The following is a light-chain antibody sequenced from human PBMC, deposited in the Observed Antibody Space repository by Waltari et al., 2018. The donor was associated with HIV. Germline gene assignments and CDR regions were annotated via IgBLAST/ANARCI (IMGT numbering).Light chain of an antibody. V-gene: IGKV1-39*01. CDR1: QHIGFN. J-gene: IGKJ2*01. CDR2: ATS. Sequence: DIQMTQSLTSLPASVADTVTINCRASQHIGFNVDWYQYKIGRAPRLLIAATSNLQSGVPSRFSGSGFGTRFSLTSSGPQADDFAQYFCQQSYDLPYTFGQGTRV. CDR3: QQSYDLPYT.